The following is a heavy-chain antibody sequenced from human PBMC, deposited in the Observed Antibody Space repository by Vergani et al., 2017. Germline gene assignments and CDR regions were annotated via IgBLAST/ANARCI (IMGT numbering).Heavy chain of an antibody. CDR1: GFTSSSYA. CDR2: ISGRGGST. J-gene: IGHJ4*02. D-gene: IGHD3-22*01. Sequence: EVKRVEPGGGLGQPGGSLRPPCAASGFTSSSYAMSWVRRAQGKGLEWVSAISGRGGSTYYADSVKGRLTISRDNSKNTLYLQMNSLSAEDTAVYYCAKATDLGYYYYDSSGYCDYWGQGTLVTVSS. V-gene: IGHV3-23*04. CDR3: AKATDLGYYYYDSSGYCDY.